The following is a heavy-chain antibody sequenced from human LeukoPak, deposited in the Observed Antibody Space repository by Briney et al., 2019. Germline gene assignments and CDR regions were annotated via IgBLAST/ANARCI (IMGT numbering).Heavy chain of an antibody. CDR1: GFTFSNSA. CDR3: ARVLTPYDSSGYYYAFDY. D-gene: IGHD3-22*01. J-gene: IGHJ4*02. Sequence: GGSLRLSCAASGFTFSNSAMSWVRQAPGKGLEWVSTLSGSGITTYYADSVKGRFTISRDNSKNTLYLQMNSLRAEDTAVYYCARVLTPYDSSGYYYAFDYWGQGTLVTVSS. V-gene: IGHV3-23*01. CDR2: LSGSGITT.